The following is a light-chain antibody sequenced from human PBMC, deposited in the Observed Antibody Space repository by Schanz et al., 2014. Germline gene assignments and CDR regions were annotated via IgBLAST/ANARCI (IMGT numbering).Light chain of an antibody. Sequence: QSVLTQPPSVSGAPGQRVTISCTGSSSNIGSNYVYWYQQLPGTAPKLLIYSNNQRPSGVPDRFSGSKSGTSASLAISGLQSEDEADYYCAAWDDSLNGRVFGGGTKLTVL. V-gene: IGLV1-44*01. CDR2: SNN. CDR1: SSNIGSNY. CDR3: AAWDDSLNGRV. J-gene: IGLJ3*02.